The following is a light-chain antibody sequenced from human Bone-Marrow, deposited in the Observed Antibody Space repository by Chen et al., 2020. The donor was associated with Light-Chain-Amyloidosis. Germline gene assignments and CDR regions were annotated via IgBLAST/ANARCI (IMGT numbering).Light chain of an antibody. CDR2: KDS. J-gene: IGLJ2*01. V-gene: IGLV3-25*03. Sequence: SSELTQPPSVSVSPGQTARISCSGDTLSKQYSYWYQQKAGQVPAGVIYKDSERPSGVPQRFSGSSSGTTVTLTISGVQAEDEADYYCQSVDMSGPYVVFGGGTKLTVL. CDR3: QSVDMSGPYVV. CDR1: TLSKQY.